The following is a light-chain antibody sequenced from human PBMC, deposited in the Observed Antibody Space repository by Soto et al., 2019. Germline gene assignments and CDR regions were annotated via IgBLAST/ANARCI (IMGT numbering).Light chain of an antibody. J-gene: IGKJ1*01. Sequence: AIQMTQSPSSLSASVGDRVTITCRASQDIRNELGWYQQRPGKAPKALIYGASNLQSGVPSRFSGSGFGTDFTLTISSLQPEDFATYYCLQDRNYPRTGGQGTKVESK. CDR2: GAS. CDR1: QDIRNE. V-gene: IGKV1-6*01. CDR3: LQDRNYPRT.